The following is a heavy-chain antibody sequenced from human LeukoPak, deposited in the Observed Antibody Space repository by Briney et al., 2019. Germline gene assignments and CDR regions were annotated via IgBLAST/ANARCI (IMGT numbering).Heavy chain of an antibody. CDR3: AKSDVVAATPFDY. V-gene: IGHV3-23*01. Sequence: PGGSLRLSCAASGFTFSSYAMSWVRQAPGEGLGWASAISGSGGSTYYEDSVKGRFTISRDNSKNALYLQMNSLRAEDTAVYYCAKSDVVAATPFDYWGQGTLVTVSS. CDR1: GFTFSSYA. CDR2: ISGSGGST. D-gene: IGHD2-15*01. J-gene: IGHJ4*02.